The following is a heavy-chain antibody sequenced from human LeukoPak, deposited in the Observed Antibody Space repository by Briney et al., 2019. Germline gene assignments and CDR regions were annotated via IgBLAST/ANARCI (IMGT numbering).Heavy chain of an antibody. D-gene: IGHD5-18*01. CDR3: VSHPYSSYYYHMDV. J-gene: IGHJ6*02. CDR1: GGSFSDYY. CDR2: IDHSGNT. V-gene: IGHV4-34*01. Sequence: SETLSLTCAVYGGSFSDYYWSWVLQPPGKGLEWIGEIDHSGNTNYNPSLRGRVTISEDTSKNQFSLKVSSVSAADTGVYYCVSHPYSSYYYHMDVWGRGTTVTVSS.